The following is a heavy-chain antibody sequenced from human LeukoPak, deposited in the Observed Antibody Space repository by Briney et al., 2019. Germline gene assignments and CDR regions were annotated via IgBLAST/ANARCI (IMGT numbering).Heavy chain of an antibody. CDR2: FSGSGGRT. Sequence: GGSLRLSCAASGFTFSNYAIRWARHAPGKGLEWVSVFSGSGGRTYYADSVKGRFTISRDNSKNTLYVQMNSLRDEDTAVYYCARHTSSWSDPYYFDYWGQGTLVTVSS. J-gene: IGHJ4*02. CDR3: ARHTSSWSDPYYFDY. CDR1: GFTFSNYA. D-gene: IGHD6-13*01. V-gene: IGHV3-23*01.